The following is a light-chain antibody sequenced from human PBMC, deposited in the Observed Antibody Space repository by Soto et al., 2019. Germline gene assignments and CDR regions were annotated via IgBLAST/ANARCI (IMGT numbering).Light chain of an antibody. CDR2: EVN. CDR3: AAWHDSLSGVI. V-gene: IGLV2-14*01. CDR1: SSDVGAYNY. Sequence: QSALTQPASVSGSPGQSITISCTGTSSDVGAYNYVSWYQQHPGKAPKFLIYEVNNRPSGVSDRFSASKSGTSASLAISGLRSEDEADYYCAAWHDSLSGVIFGGGTQLTVL. J-gene: IGLJ2*01.